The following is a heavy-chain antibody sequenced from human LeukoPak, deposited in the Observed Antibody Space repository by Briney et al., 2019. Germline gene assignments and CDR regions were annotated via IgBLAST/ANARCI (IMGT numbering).Heavy chain of an antibody. D-gene: IGHD2-15*01. CDR3: AGCSGGSCYDWFDP. Sequence: PSETLSLTCTVSGGSLSSYYWSWSRQPPGKGREGIGYIYYSGSTNYNPSLKSRVTISVDTSKNQFSLKLSSVTAADTAVYYCAGCSGGSCYDWFDPWGQGTLVTVSS. CDR2: IYYSGST. CDR1: GGSLSSYY. V-gene: IGHV4-59*01. J-gene: IGHJ5*02.